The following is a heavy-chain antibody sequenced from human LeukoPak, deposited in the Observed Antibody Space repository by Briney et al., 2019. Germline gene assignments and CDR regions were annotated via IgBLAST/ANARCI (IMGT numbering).Heavy chain of an antibody. J-gene: IGHJ6*02. CDR2: IKQDGSEK. D-gene: IGHD3-22*01. CDR3: ARYDTSGYYPHYHYYGMDV. Sequence: GGSLRLSCAVSGFTLSSYWMGWVRRAPGKGLEWVANIKQDGSEKYYVDSVKGRFTISRDNAKNSLYLQMNSLRAEDTAVYYCARYDTSGYYPHYHYYGMDVWGQGTTVTASS. V-gene: IGHV3-7*01. CDR1: GFTLSSYW.